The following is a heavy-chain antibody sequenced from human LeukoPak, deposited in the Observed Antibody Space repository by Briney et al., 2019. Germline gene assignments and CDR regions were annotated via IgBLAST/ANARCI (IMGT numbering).Heavy chain of an antibody. V-gene: IGHV3-7*02. J-gene: IGHJ4*02. CDR3: ARLMGERSLFDY. CDR1: GFTFSSYS. Sequence: GGSLRLSCVASGFTFSSYSMNWVRQAPGKGLEWVANIKQDGNEKYYVDSVKGRFSISRDNAKNSVYLQMNSLRAEDTAVYYCARLMGERSLFDYWGQGVLVTVSS. D-gene: IGHD1-26*01. CDR2: IKQDGNEK.